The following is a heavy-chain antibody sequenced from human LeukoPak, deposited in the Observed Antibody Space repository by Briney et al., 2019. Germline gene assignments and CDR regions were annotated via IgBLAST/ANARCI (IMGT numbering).Heavy chain of an antibody. CDR1: GLTFSSYA. J-gene: IGHJ6*02. V-gene: IGHV3-23*01. CDR3: AKDLNYGNYYYYYYGMDV. D-gene: IGHD1-7*01. Sequence: GGSLRLSCGASGLTFSSYAMNWVRRAPGKGLEWVALVGPDGDERFYADSVSGRFTISRDNSDNMMFLQMNSLRAEDTAVYYCAKDLNYGNYYYYYYGMDVWGQGTTVTVSS. CDR2: VGPDGDER.